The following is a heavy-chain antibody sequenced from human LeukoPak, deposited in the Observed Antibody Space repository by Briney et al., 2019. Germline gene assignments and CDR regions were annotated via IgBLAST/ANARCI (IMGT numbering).Heavy chain of an antibody. J-gene: IGHJ4*02. D-gene: IGHD3-10*01. CDR3: ATPSITMVRGVYFDY. Sequence: GGSLRLSCAASGFTVSSNYMSWVRQAPGKGLEWVSVIYSGGSTYYADSVKGRFTISRDNSKNTLYLQMNSLRAEDTAVYYCATPSITMVRGVYFDYWGQGTLVTVSS. CDR1: GFTVSSNY. CDR2: IYSGGST. V-gene: IGHV3-53*05.